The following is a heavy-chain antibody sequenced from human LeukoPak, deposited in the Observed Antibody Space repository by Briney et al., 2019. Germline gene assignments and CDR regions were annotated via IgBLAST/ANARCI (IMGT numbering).Heavy chain of an antibody. CDR1: GYTFTSYD. Sequence: GASVKVSCKASGYTFTSYDINWVRQATGQGLEWMGWMNPNSGNTGYAQKFQGRVTMTRNTSISTAYMELSSLRSEDTAMYYCARANFDWFLPPRNYYYYGMDVWGQGTTVTVSS. J-gene: IGHJ6*02. CDR3: ARANFDWFLPPRNYYYYGMDV. D-gene: IGHD3-9*01. V-gene: IGHV1-8*01. CDR2: MNPNSGNT.